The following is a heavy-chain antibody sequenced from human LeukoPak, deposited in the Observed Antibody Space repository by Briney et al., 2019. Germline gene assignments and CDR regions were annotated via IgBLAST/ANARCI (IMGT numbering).Heavy chain of an antibody. V-gene: IGHV3-7*03. J-gene: IGHJ3*02. D-gene: IGHD5-18*01. CDR3: ARGYNYGLNSAFDI. Sequence: GGSLRLSCAASGFTFSLYWMNWVRRAPGKGLEWVANIKQDGSEKNYVDSVKGRFTISRDNAKNSLYLQMNSLRAEDTALYYCARGYNYGLNSAFDIWGQGTMVTVSS. CDR2: IKQDGSEK. CDR1: GFTFSLYW.